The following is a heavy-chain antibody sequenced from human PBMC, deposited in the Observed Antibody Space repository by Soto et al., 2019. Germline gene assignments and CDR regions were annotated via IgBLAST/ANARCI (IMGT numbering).Heavy chain of an antibody. V-gene: IGHV1-46*01. CDR2: INTRTGST. D-gene: IGHD2-15*01. CDR3: ARDGGLLTASWHYDL. Sequence: QVQLVQSGADVKKPGTSVKVSCKAAGYSFTNYCMYWVRQAPGQGLEWMGMINTRTGSTRYAQKFQDSVTLTRDTSTTTVYMELSTLISDDTAAYYCARDGGLLTASWHYDLGGPCTLVTVSS. CDR1: GYSFTNYC. J-gene: IGHJ2*01.